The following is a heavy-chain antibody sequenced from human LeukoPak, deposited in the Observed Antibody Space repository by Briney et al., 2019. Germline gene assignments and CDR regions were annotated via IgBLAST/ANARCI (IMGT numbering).Heavy chain of an antibody. Sequence: GGSLRLSCAASGFTFSSYGMYWVRQAPGKGLEWVAVISYHGSNKYYADSVKGRFTISRDNSKNTLYLQMNSLRGEDTAVYYCAFYYYYGMDVWGQGTTVTVSS. V-gene: IGHV3-30*03. CDR3: AFYYYYGMDV. CDR1: GFTFSSYG. CDR2: ISYHGSNK. J-gene: IGHJ6*02.